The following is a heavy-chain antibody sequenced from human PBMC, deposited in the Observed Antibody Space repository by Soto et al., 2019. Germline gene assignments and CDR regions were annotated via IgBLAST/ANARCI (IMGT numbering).Heavy chain of an antibody. Sequence: PGGSLRLSCAASGFTFSSYAMSWVRQAPGKGLEWVSAISGSGGSTYYADSVKGRFTISRDNSKNTLYLQMNSLRAEDTAVYYCAKDHYYGSGSYYIEDNYYYYDYMDVWGKGTTVTVSS. CDR3: AKDHYYGSGSYYIEDNYYYYDYMDV. V-gene: IGHV3-23*01. D-gene: IGHD3-10*01. J-gene: IGHJ6*03. CDR2: ISGSGGST. CDR1: GFTFSSYA.